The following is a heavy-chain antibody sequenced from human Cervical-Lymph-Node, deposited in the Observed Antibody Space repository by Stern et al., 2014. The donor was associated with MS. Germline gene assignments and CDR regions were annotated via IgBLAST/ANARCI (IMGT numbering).Heavy chain of an antibody. CDR2: IYWDDDK. J-gene: IGHJ4*02. D-gene: IGHD2-15*01. CDR3: AHSRVKYCRGGTCYSSLFDY. Sequence: QVTLRESGPTLVKPTQTVTLTCTLSGFSVTTSGVGVGWIRQPPGKALEWLALIYWDDDKMSSPSFKNRLTITKVTSKNHVDITMTNVDPVDTAAYYCAHSRVKYCRGGTCYSSLFDYWGQGTLVTVSS. CDR1: GFSVTTSGVG. V-gene: IGHV2-5*02.